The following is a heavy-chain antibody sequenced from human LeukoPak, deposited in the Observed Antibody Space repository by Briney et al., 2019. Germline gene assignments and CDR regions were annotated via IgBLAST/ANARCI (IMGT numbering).Heavy chain of an antibody. D-gene: IGHD6-13*01. J-gene: IGHJ6*02. Sequence: ASVKVSCKASGGTFSSYAISWERQAPGQGLEWMGGIIPIFGTANYAQKFQGRVTITADESTSTAYMELSSLRSEDTAVYYCARGQRYSSSWFGMDVWGQGTTVTVSS. CDR1: GGTFSSYA. CDR2: IIPIFGTA. CDR3: ARGQRYSSSWFGMDV. V-gene: IGHV1-69*13.